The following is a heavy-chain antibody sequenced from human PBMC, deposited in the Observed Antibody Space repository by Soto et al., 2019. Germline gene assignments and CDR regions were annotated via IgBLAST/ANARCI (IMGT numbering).Heavy chain of an antibody. V-gene: IGHV3-33*01. CDR3: AREPDYGDYDAFDI. D-gene: IGHD4-17*01. Sequence: QVQLVESGGGVVQPGRSLRLSCAASGFTFSSYGMHWVRQAPGKGLEWVAVIWYDGSNKYYADSVKGRFTISRDNSKNPLYLQMNSLRAEDTAVYYCAREPDYGDYDAFDIWGQGTMVTVSS. J-gene: IGHJ3*02. CDR2: IWYDGSNK. CDR1: GFTFSSYG.